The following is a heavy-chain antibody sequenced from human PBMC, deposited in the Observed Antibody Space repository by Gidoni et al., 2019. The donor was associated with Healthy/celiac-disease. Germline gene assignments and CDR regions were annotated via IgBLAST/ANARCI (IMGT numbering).Heavy chain of an antibody. Sequence: QVQLQESGPGLVKPSQTLSLTCTVSGGSISSGSYYWSWLRQPAGKGLEWIGRIYTRGSTNYNPSLKSRVTISVDTSKNQFSLKLSSVTAADTAVYYCASRATYCSGGSCYPGYYGMDVWGQGTTVTVSS. D-gene: IGHD2-15*01. CDR1: GGSISSGSYY. J-gene: IGHJ6*02. V-gene: IGHV4-61*02. CDR3: ASRATYCSGGSCYPGYYGMDV. CDR2: IYTRGST.